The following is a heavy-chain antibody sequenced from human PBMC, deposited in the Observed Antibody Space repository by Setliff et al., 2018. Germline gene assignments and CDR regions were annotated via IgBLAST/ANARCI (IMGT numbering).Heavy chain of an antibody. V-gene: IGHV1-18*01. CDR1: GYTFSNFG. CDR3: ARDRYYNSWSGTSITAPHDAFDI. D-gene: IGHD3-3*01. J-gene: IGHJ3*02. CDR2: ISAYNGNT. Sequence: GASVKVSCKASGYTFSNFGFSWVRQAPGQGLEWMGWISAYNGNTNYAQRLRGRVTMTTDTPTSTAYMEMRSLRSEDTAVYYCARDRYYNSWSGTSITAPHDAFDIWGQGTMVTVSS.